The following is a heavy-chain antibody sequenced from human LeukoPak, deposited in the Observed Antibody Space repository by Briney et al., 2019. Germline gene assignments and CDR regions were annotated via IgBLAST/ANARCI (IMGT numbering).Heavy chain of an antibody. J-gene: IGHJ4*02. CDR3: ARGTTDDY. CDR2: INPSGGST. CDR1: GYTFTSYY. D-gene: IGHD1-1*01. V-gene: IGHV1-46*01. Sequence: ASVKVSCKASGYTFTSYYIDWVRQAPGQGLEWMGVINPSGGSTRYAQKFQGRVTMTGDPSTRTVYMELSSLTPDDTAVYYCARGTTDDYWGQGTPVTVPS.